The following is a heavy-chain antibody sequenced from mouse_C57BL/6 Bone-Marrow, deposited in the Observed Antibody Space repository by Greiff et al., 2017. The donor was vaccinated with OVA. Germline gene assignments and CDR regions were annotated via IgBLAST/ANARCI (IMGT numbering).Heavy chain of an antibody. CDR3: ARGMVTTYYFDY. CDR2: INPGSGGT. J-gene: IGHJ2*01. CDR1: GYAFTNYL. D-gene: IGHD2-3*01. Sequence: QVQLQQSGAELVRPGTSVKVSCKASGYAFTNYLIEWVKQRPGQGLEWIGVINPGSGGTNYTEKFKGKATLTADKSSSTAYMQLSSLTSEDSAVYFCARGMVTTYYFDYGGQGTTLTVSS. V-gene: IGHV1-54*01.